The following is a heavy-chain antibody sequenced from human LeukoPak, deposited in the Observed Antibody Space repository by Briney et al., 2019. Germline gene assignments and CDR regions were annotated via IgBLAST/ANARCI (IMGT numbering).Heavy chain of an antibody. Sequence: GGSLRLSCSASGFTFSSYAMHWVRQAPGKGLEYVSSIRSNGDSTYYAESVKGRFNISRDNSKNTLYLQMTSLRVEDTALYYCVKDFGGPVYYYYGLEVWGQGTTVTVSS. V-gene: IGHV3-64D*06. CDR1: GFTFSSYA. CDR3: VKDFGGPVYYYYGLEV. J-gene: IGHJ6*02. D-gene: IGHD3-10*01. CDR2: IRSNGDST.